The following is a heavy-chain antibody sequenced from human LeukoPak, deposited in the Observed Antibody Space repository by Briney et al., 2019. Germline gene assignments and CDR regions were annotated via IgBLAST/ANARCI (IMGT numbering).Heavy chain of an antibody. V-gene: IGHV3-30*04. J-gene: IGHJ3*02. CDR2: ISYDGSNK. Sequence: PGGSLRLSCAASGFTFSSYAMHWVRQAPGKGLEWVAVISYDGSNKYYADSVKGRFTISRDNSKNTLYLQMNSLRAEDTAVYYCASRGYSSSWSDAFDIWGQGTMVTVSS. CDR1: GFTFSSYA. D-gene: IGHD6-13*01. CDR3: ASRGYSSSWSDAFDI.